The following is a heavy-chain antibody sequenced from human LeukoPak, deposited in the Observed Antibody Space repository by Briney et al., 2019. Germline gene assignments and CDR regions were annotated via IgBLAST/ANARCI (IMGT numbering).Heavy chain of an antibody. CDR2: IWYDGSNK. D-gene: IGHD3-3*01. CDR1: GFTFSSYG. Sequence: GSLRLSCAASGFTFSSYGMHWVRPAPGKGLEWVAVIWYDGSNKYYADSMKGCFTISRDNTKTPLYLQMNSLRAEDTAVYYSAKDGNYDLWSAYLQVEGGSAYMDVRGKGATVTVSS. J-gene: IGHJ6*03. V-gene: IGHV3-33*06. CDR3: AKDGNYDLWSAYLQVEGGSAYMDV.